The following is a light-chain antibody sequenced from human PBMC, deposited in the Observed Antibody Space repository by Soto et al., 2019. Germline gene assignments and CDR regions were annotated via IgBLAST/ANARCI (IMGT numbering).Light chain of an antibody. CDR1: QSVSSD. V-gene: IGKV3-15*01. Sequence: EIVMTQSPATLSVSPGERATLSCRASQSVSSDLAWYHQKPGQAPRLLIYSASTRATGIPARFSGSGSGTEFTLTINSLQSEDFAVYYCQQYNNWPRPFGQGTKVEIK. J-gene: IGKJ1*01. CDR2: SAS. CDR3: QQYNNWPRP.